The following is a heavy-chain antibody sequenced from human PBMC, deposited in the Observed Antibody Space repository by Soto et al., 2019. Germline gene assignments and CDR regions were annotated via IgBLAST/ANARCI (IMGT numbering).Heavy chain of an antibody. CDR2: IIPIFGTA. Sequence: GASVKVSCKASGGTFSSYSISWVLQAPGQGLEWMGGIIPIFGTANYAQKFQGRVTITADESTSTAYMELSSLRSEDTAVYYCANSYGYYYYYGMDVWGQGTTVTVSS. CDR3: ANSYGYYYYYGMDV. J-gene: IGHJ6*02. CDR1: GGTFSSYS. V-gene: IGHV1-69*13. D-gene: IGHD5-18*01.